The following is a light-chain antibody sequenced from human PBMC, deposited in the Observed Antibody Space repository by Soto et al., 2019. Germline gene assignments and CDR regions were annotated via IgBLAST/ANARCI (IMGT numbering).Light chain of an antibody. CDR1: QSVSSN. CDR2: GAS. Sequence: EIVMTQSPATLSVSPGERATLSCRASQSVSSNLAWYQQKPGQAPRLLIYGASTRAPGIPARFSGSGSGTEFTLTISSLQSEDFAVYYCQQYYNWPYTFGQGTKLEIK. CDR3: QQYYNWPYT. J-gene: IGKJ2*01. V-gene: IGKV3-15*01.